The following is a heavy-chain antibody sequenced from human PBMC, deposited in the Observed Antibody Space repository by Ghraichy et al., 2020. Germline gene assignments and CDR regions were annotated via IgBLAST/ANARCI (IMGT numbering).Heavy chain of an antibody. V-gene: IGHV3-7*01. CDR1: GFTFSRFW. J-gene: IGHJ4*02. CDR3: ARRLCNGGTRYFDY. Sequence: GGSLRLSCAASGFTFSRFWMSWVRQAPGKGLEWVGNINQDGSETDSADPVKGRFTISRDNAKKSLYLQMNSLRVEDTAVYYCARRLCNGGTRYFDYWGQGTLVPVSS. D-gene: IGHD2-15*01. CDR2: INQDGSET.